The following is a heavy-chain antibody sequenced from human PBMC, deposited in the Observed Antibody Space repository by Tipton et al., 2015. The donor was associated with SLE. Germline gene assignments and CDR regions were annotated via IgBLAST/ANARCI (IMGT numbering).Heavy chain of an antibody. CDR1: GGSISSSNYF. CDR3: ARDLGYYDNSGLAY. J-gene: IGHJ4*02. D-gene: IGHD3-22*01. Sequence: TLSLTCTVSGGSISSSNYFWSWIRQSPGKGLEWIGYVYTSGSTNYNPSFKTRVTISVDTSKNHFSLRLTSVTAADTAVYYCARDLGYYDNSGLAYWGQGTLVTVSS. CDR2: VYTSGST. V-gene: IGHV4-4*08.